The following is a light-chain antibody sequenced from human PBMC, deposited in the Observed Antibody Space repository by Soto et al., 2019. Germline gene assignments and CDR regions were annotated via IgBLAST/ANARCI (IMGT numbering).Light chain of an antibody. V-gene: IGLV2-8*01. CDR3: NSYAGTSNREV. Sequence: QSALTQPPSASGSPGQSVTISCTGTSSDVGGYNYVSWYQQHPGKAPKLMIYEVNKRASGVPDRFSGSKSGNTASLTVSGHQAEDEADYYCNSYAGTSNREVFGGGTQLTVL. CDR1: SSDVGGYNY. CDR2: EVN. J-gene: IGLJ2*01.